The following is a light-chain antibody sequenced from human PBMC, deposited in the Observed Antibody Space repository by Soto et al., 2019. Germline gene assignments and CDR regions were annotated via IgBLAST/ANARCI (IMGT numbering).Light chain of an antibody. V-gene: IGLV1-44*01. CDR2: SNN. CDR1: SSNIGRNT. Sequence: QSVLTQPPSASGTPGQRVTISCSGSSSNIGRNTVNWYQQLPGTAPKLLIYSNNQRPSGVPDRFSGSKSGTSASLAISGLQPDDEADYYCAAWDDRLNGYVFATGTKLTVL. CDR3: AAWDDRLNGYV. J-gene: IGLJ1*01.